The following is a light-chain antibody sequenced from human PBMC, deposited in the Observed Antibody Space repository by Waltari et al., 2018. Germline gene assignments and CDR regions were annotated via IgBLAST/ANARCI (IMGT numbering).Light chain of an antibody. J-gene: IGLJ3*02. Sequence: SYELTQPSSVSVSPGQTVRITCSGDLLTKNYARWFQLKPGQAPVMVIRRDNEWTSGIPEGVAGARSGTTVTLTISGAQGEDEADYYWYAATDNNRVFGGGTKLTVL. CDR2: RDN. CDR1: LLTKNY. CDR3: YAATDNNRV. V-gene: IGLV3-27*01.